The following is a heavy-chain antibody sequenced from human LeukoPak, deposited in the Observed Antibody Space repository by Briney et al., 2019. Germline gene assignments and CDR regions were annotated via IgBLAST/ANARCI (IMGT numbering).Heavy chain of an antibody. CDR3: AKDTTTVTGHAFDI. CDR2: ISGSGGST. V-gene: IGHV3-23*01. D-gene: IGHD4-17*01. Sequence: GGSLRLSCAASGFTFSNYWMHWVRQAPGKGLEWVSAISGSGGSTYYADSVKGRFTISRDNSKNTLYLQMNRLRAEDTAVYYCAKDTTTVTGHAFDIWGQGTMVTVSS. CDR1: GFTFSNYW. J-gene: IGHJ3*02.